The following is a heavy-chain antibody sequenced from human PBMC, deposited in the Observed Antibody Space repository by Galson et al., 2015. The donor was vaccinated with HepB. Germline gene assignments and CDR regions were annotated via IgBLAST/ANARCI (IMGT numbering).Heavy chain of an antibody. V-gene: IGHV3-23*01. CDR1: GFTFSSYA. CDR3: AKDSPVGFTRGVLPRIFDI. D-gene: IGHD2-15*01. Sequence: SLRLSCAASGFTFSSYAMSWVRQAPGKGLGWVSAISGSGGSTYYADSVKGRFTISRDNSKNTLYLQMNSLRAEDTAVYYCAKDSPVGFTRGVLPRIFDIWGQGTMVTVSS. J-gene: IGHJ3*02. CDR2: ISGSGGST.